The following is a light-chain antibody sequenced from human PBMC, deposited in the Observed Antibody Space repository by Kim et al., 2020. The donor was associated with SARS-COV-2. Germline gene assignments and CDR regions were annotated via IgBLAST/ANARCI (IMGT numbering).Light chain of an antibody. CDR1: QSVTNNY. V-gene: IGKV3-20*01. CDR3: QYYGSSLYT. J-gene: IGKJ2*01. Sequence: EIVLTQSPGTLSLSPGERATLSYRASQSVTNNYLAWYQHKPGQAPRLLIYGVSKRATGIPDRFSGSGSGTDFTLTISRLEPEDFVVYFCQYYGSSLYTFGQGTKLEI. CDR2: GVS.